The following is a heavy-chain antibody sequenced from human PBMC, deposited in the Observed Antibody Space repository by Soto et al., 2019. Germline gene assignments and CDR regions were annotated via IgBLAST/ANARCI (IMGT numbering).Heavy chain of an antibody. CDR3: ARLRGRLVDY. V-gene: IGHV4-31*03. CDR1: GGSISSGAHY. Sequence: KASETLSLTCTVSGGSISSGAHYWSWIRQHPGKGLELIGYIYYSGSSYYNPSLKSRVTMSVDTSKNQFSLTVYSVTAADTAVYFCARLRGRLVDYWGQGTLVTVSS. CDR2: IYYSGSS. J-gene: IGHJ4*02.